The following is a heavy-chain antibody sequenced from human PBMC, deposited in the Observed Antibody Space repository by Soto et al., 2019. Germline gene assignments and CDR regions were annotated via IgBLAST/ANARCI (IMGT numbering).Heavy chain of an antibody. Sequence: EVQLLESGGGLVQPGGSLRLSCAASGFTFSTYSMTWVRQAPGKGLEWVSTIRDSGHSTRYADSVRGRFAISRDNSKNTRFLQMNSLRAEDTAVYYCARVKAQILSSGWYGGDDIWGQGTMVTVSS. CDR3: ARVKAQILSSGWYGGDDI. V-gene: IGHV3-23*01. D-gene: IGHD6-19*01. CDR2: IRDSGHST. CDR1: GFTFSTYS. J-gene: IGHJ3*02.